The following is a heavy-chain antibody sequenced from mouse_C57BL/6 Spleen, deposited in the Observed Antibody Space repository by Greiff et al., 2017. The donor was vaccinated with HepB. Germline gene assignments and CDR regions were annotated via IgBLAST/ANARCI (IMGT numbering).Heavy chain of an antibody. V-gene: IGHV14-2*01. CDR3: ARDLRGFAY. CDR1: GFNIKDYY. CDR2: IDPEDGET. J-gene: IGHJ3*01. Sequence: VQLQQSGAELVKPGASVKLSCTASGFNIKDYYMHWVKQRTEQGLEWIGRIDPEDGETKYAPKFQGKATMTADTSSNTAYLQLSSLTSEDTAVYYCARDLRGFAYWGQGTLVTVSA.